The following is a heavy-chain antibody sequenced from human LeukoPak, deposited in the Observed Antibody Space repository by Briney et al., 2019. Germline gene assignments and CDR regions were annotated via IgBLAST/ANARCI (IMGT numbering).Heavy chain of an antibody. V-gene: IGHV3-30-3*02. CDR1: GFTFNSYV. Sequence: PGGSLRLSCAASGFTFNSYVMHWVRQAPGKGLEWVAVISYDGSNKYYADSVKGRFTISRDNSKNTLYLQMNSLRAEDTAVYYCEKIAAAGSYWGQGTLVTVSS. CDR3: EKIAAAGSY. CDR2: ISYDGSNK. D-gene: IGHD6-13*01. J-gene: IGHJ4*02.